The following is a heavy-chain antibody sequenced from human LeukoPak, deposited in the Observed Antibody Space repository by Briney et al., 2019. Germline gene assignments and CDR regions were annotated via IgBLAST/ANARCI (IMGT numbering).Heavy chain of an antibody. Sequence: SGTLSLTCTVSGGSISSYYRSWIRQPPGKGLEWIGYIYYSGSTNYNPSLKSRVTISVDTSKNQFSLKLSSVTAADTAVYYCARTPPDDSYYYYYMDVWGKGTTVTISS. J-gene: IGHJ6*03. D-gene: IGHD1-1*01. CDR3: ARTPPDDSYYYYYMDV. CDR2: IYYSGST. CDR1: GGSISSYY. V-gene: IGHV4-59*01.